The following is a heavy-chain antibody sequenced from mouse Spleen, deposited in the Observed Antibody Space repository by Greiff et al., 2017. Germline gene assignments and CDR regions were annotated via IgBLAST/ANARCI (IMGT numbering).Heavy chain of an antibody. V-gene: IGHV1-53*01. J-gene: IGHJ2*01. Sequence: QVQLQQPGTELVKPGASVKLSCKASGYTFTSYWMHWVKQRPGQGLEWIGNINPSNGGTNYNEKFKSRATLTVDKSYSTAFLQISSLTSEDSAVYYCAIWVSGNSYLDYWGQGTTLTVSS. CDR1: GYTFTSYW. CDR3: AIWVSGNSYLDY. D-gene: IGHD1-1*01. CDR2: INPSNGGT.